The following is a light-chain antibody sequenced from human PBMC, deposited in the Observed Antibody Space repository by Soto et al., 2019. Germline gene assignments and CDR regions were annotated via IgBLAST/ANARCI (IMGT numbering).Light chain of an antibody. V-gene: IGLV2-14*01. CDR1: SSDVGGYDY. J-gene: IGLJ1*01. CDR3: SSYTSTSTYV. Sequence: QSVLTQPASVSGFPGQSITISCTGTSSDVGGYDYVSWYQQHPDKAPKFMIYEVTNRPSGVSHRFSGSKSGNTASLTISGLQAEDEADYYCSSYTSTSTYVFGTGTKVTVL. CDR2: EVT.